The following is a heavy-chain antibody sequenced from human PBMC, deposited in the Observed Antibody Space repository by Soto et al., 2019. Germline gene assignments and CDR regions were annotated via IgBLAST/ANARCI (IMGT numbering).Heavy chain of an antibody. V-gene: IGHV1-69*06. CDR3: ARGRVGATTSTPFDY. Sequence: QVQLVQSGAEVKKPGSSVKVSCKASGGTFSSYAISGVRQAPGQGLEWMGGIIPICGTANYAQKFQGRVTITADKSTSPAYMELSSLRSEDTDVYYCARGRVGATTSTPFDYWGQGTLVTVSS. D-gene: IGHD1-26*01. J-gene: IGHJ4*02. CDR2: IIPICGTA. CDR1: GGTFSSYA.